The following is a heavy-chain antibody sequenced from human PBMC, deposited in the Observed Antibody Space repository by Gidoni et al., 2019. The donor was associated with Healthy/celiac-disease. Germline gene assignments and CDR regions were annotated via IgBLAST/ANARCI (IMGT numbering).Heavy chain of an antibody. CDR1: GGSISSSHW. V-gene: IGHV4-4*02. Sequence: QVQLQESGPGLVKPSGTLSLTCAVSGGSISSSHWWSWVRQPPGKGLEWIGEIYHSGSTNYNPSLKSRVTISVEKSKNQFSLKLSSVTAADTAVYYCARRDPHAGDYYYYGMDVWGQGTTVTVSS. CDR2: IYHSGST. CDR3: ARRDPHAGDYYYYGMDV. J-gene: IGHJ6*02.